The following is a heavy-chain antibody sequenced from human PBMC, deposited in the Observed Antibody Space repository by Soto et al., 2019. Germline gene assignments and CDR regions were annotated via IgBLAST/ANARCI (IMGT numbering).Heavy chain of an antibody. CDR2: IKKDGSEQ. Sequence: EMQLVESGGGLVQPGGSLRLSCSASGFAFSRYWMSWVRQAPGKGLEWVANIKKDGSEQKYVDSVKGRFTISRDNAKNSLDLEMRSLRADDTAVYYCARVRGVSLYYDPNGHLYYFDSWGQGTLVTVAS. CDR3: ARVRGVSLYYDPNGHLYYFDS. D-gene: IGHD2-8*01. CDR1: GFAFSRYW. J-gene: IGHJ4*02. V-gene: IGHV3-7*01.